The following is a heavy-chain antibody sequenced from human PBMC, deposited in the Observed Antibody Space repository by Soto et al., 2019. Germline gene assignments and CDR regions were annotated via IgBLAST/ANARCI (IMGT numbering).Heavy chain of an antibody. Sequence: SETLSLTCAVSGGSISSSNWWSWVRQPPGKGLEWIGEIYYSGSTNYNPSLKSRVTISLDTSNDQFSLKLSSVTAADTAVYYCARTRDNNINYYYALDVWGPGTTVTVSS. J-gene: IGHJ6*02. CDR1: GGSISSSNW. CDR2: IYYSGST. CDR3: ARTRDNNINYYYALDV. V-gene: IGHV4-4*02. D-gene: IGHD1-20*01.